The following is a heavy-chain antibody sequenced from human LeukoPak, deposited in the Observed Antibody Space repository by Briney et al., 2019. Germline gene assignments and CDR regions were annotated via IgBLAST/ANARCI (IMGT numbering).Heavy chain of an antibody. CDR1: GFTFSSYS. D-gene: IGHD3-10*01. CDR2: ISSSSSYI. V-gene: IGHV3-21*01. CDR3: ARVYYYGSGSYSYYYGMDV. Sequence: GGSLRLSCAASGFTFSSYSMNWVRQAPGKGLEWVSSISSSSSYIYYADSVKGRFTISRDNAKNTLYLQMNSLRAEDTAVYYCARVYYYGSGSYSYYYGMDVWGQGTTVTVSS. J-gene: IGHJ6*02.